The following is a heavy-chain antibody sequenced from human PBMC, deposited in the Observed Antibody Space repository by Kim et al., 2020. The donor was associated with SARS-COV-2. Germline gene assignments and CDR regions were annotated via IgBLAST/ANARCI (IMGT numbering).Heavy chain of an antibody. Sequence: TYYADSVKGRFTISRHNSKNTLYLQMNSLRAEDTAVYYCASSIAHDAFDIWGQGTMVTVSS. J-gene: IGHJ3*02. V-gene: IGHV3-53*04. D-gene: IGHD6-6*01. CDR2: T. CDR3: ASSIAHDAFDI.